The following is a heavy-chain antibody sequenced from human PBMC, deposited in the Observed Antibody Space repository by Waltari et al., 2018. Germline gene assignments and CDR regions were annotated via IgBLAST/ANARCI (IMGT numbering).Heavy chain of an antibody. V-gene: IGHV3-23*04. D-gene: IGHD3-10*01. J-gene: IGHJ4*01. Sequence: QLVDSGGGLVQPGGSLKLSCAASGFSFGDYDMSWVRQAPGKVLECISIITNRGRRTYYADSVRGRFTVSRDNSKNTLYVEMQSLTVEDTAVYYCAKLRGAGSYFDYWSQGSLVTVSS. CDR2: ITNRGRRT. CDR1: GFSFGDYD. CDR3: AKLRGAGSYFDY.